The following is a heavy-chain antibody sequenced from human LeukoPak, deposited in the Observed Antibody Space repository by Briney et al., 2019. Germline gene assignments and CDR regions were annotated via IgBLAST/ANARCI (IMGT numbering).Heavy chain of an antibody. V-gene: IGHV4-39*07. J-gene: IGHJ6*03. CDR1: GDSISSSSYY. CDR2: IYYSGST. Sequence: SETLSLTCTVSGDSISSSSYYWGWIRQPPGKGLEWIGSIYYSGSTYYNPSLKSRVTISVDTSKNQFSLKLSSVTAADTAVYYCARGQGYSYGLVDYYYYMDVWGKGTTVTVSS. D-gene: IGHD5-18*01. CDR3: ARGQGYSYGLVDYYYYMDV.